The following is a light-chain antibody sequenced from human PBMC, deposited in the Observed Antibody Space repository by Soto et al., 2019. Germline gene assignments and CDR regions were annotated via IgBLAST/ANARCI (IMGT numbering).Light chain of an antibody. J-gene: IGKJ3*01. Sequence: EIELTQSPGTLSLSPGDRATLSCRASHSINTRFLAWFQQKPGQAPRLLIYAASTRATGIPDRFSGSASETDFTLTINRLEPEDSAVYYCQQYASAPFSLGPGTKVDIK. CDR1: HSINTRF. CDR2: AAS. V-gene: IGKV3-20*01. CDR3: QQYASAPFS.